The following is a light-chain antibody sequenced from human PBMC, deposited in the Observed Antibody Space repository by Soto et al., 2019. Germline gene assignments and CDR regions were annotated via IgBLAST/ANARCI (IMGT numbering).Light chain of an antibody. CDR1: QNINNY. CDR3: QKRYSHPWT. J-gene: IGKJ1*01. V-gene: IGKV1-39*01. CDR2: AAS. Sequence: DIQLTQSPSSLSASIGDRVTISCRASQNINNYLNWYQQERGKTPKLLVYAASTWQGGVPSRFTGSGSGTDFTLTSSSLLPEDGATYFFQKRYSHPWTFVQGTTV.